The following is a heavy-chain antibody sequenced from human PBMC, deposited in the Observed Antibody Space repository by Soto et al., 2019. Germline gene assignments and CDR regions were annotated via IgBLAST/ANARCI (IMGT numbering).Heavy chain of an antibody. CDR3: ARQVGVWAPWYFAY. CDR1: GGSISSGGYP. V-gene: IGHV4-61*08. J-gene: IGHJ4*02. D-gene: IGHD2-2*01. Sequence: SETLSLTCAVSGGSISSGGYPWSWIRQPPGKGLEWLGYIYYSGSTNYNPSLKSRVTISVDTSKNQSSLKLSSVTAADTAVYYCARQVGVWAPWYFAYWGQGTLVTVSS. CDR2: IYYSGST.